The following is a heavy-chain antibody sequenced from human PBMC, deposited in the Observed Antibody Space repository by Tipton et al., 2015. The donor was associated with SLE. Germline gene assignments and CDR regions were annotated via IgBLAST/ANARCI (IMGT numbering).Heavy chain of an antibody. Sequence: SLRLSCAAPGFTFNNYWMHWVRQGPGKGLVWVSRSNSDGSDTSYADSVKGRFTISRDNAKNTLYLQMNSLRAEDTAVYYCARHHGSGWLYGLDVWGQGTTVTVSS. CDR1: GFTFNNYW. J-gene: IGHJ6*02. D-gene: IGHD6-19*01. V-gene: IGHV3-74*01. CDR2: SNSDGSDT. CDR3: ARHHGSGWLYGLDV.